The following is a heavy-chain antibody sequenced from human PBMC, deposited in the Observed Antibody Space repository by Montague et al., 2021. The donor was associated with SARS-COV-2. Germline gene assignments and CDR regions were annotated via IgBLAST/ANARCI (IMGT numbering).Heavy chain of an antibody. CDR3: ARGQPPRITFGGIISYGLDV. Sequence: SETLSLTCAVYGESISGYYWTWIRQHSGKGVEWIVEINYSGRTNYNTSSKSRVTILVDTSKNQLSLKLRSVTAADTAVYYCARGQPPRITFGGIISYGLDVWGQGTTVTVSS. D-gene: IGHD3-16*02. CDR1: GESISGYY. J-gene: IGHJ6*02. CDR2: INYSGRT. V-gene: IGHV4-34*01.